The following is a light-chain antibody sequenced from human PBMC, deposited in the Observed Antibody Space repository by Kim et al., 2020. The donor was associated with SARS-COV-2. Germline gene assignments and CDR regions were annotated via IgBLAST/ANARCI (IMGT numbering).Light chain of an antibody. CDR1: QRLVHSDGNTY. J-gene: IGKJ5*01. V-gene: IGKV2-30*02. CDR3: MQGTHWPPIT. CDR2: KVS. Sequence: APISCRSSQRLVHSDGNTYLNCCQQRPGQSPRRLIYKVSNRDSGVPDRFSGSGSGTDFTLKISRVEAEDVGVYYCMQGTHWPPITFGQGTRLEIK.